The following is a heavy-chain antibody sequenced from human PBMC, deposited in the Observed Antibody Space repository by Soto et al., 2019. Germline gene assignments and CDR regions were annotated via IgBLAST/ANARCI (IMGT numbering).Heavy chain of an antibody. Sequence: PSETLSLTCAVYGGSFSGYYWSWIRQPPGKGLEWIGEINHSGSTNYNPSLKSRVTISVDTSKNQFSLKLSSVTAADTAVYYRARDEPNTVTPLDYWGQGTLVTVSS. CDR2: INHSGST. V-gene: IGHV4-34*01. J-gene: IGHJ4*02. D-gene: IGHD4-17*01. CDR3: ARDEPNTVTPLDY. CDR1: GGSFSGYY.